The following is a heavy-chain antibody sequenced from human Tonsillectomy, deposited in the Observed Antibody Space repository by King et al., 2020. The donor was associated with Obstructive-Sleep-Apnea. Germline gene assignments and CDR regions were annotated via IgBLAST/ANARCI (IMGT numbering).Heavy chain of an antibody. J-gene: IGHJ4*02. V-gene: IGHV3-21*01. CDR2: ISSSSSYI. D-gene: IGHD6-19*01. CDR1: GFTFSSYS. CDR3: AGGCSSGCPGTDD. Sequence: VQLVESGGGLVKPGGSLRLSCAASGFTFSSYSMNWVRQAPGKGLEWVSSISSSSSYINYADSVKGRFTISRDNAKNSLYLQMNSERAEDTAVYYCAGGCSSGCPGTDDWGQGTLVTVSS.